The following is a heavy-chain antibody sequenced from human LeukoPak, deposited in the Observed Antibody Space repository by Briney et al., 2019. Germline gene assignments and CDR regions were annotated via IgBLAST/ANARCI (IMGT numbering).Heavy chain of an antibody. CDR2: IIPIFGTA. CDR1: GGTFSSYA. V-gene: IGHV1-69*13. J-gene: IGHJ4*02. D-gene: IGHD1-26*01. Sequence: SVKVSCKASGGTFSSYAISWVRQAPGQGLEWMGGIIPIFGTANYAQKFQGRVTITADESTSTAYMELSSLRSEDTAVYYCAMRYSGSPHFDYWGQGTLVTVSS. CDR3: AMRYSGSPHFDY.